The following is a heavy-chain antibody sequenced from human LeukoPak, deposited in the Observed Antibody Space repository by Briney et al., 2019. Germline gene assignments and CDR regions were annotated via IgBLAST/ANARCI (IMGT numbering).Heavy chain of an antibody. V-gene: IGHV3-23*01. D-gene: IGHD1-26*01. J-gene: IGHJ5*02. CDR2: ISASGGST. CDR1: GFTFSSYA. CDR3: AKGATTSPLNWFDP. Sequence: GGSLRLSCAASGFTFSSYAMSWVRQAPVKGLEWVSSISASGGSTYYADSVKGRFTISRDNSKNTLYLQMNSLRAEDTALFYCAKGATTSPLNWFDPWGQGTLVTVSS.